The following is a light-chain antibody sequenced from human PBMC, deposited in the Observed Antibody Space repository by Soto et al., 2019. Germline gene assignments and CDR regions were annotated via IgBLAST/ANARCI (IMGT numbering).Light chain of an antibody. CDR2: DVS. CDR3: QHTTDFT. J-gene: IGKJ2*01. CDR1: SSSKW. V-gene: IGKV1-5*01. Sequence: DIQMTQSPSTLDASVGDTVTMTCRSSSKWLAWYQKKPGKAPKLLIYDVSNLERGVPPRFSGSTSGAESTLTITGLQPDDLGTYYCQHTTDFTFCQGTKVEIK.